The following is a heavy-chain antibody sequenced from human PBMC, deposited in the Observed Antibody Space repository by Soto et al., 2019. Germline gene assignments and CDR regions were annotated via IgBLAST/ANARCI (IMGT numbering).Heavy chain of an antibody. CDR2: ISSSGSTI. D-gene: IGHD3-22*01. CDR1: GFTFIDYY. Sequence: QVQLVESGGGLVQPGGSLRLSCAASGFTFIDYYLSWIRQAPGKGLEWVSYISSSGSTIYYADSVKGRFPISRDNAKKRLYLPINSLRAEETAVYYCARSHLYYDSSGYPDYWGQGTLVTVSS. V-gene: IGHV3-11*01. CDR3: ARSHLYYDSSGYPDY. J-gene: IGHJ4*02.